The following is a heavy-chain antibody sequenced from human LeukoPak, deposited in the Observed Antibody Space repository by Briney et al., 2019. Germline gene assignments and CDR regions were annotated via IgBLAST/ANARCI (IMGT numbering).Heavy chain of an antibody. CDR1: GFTFSSYA. J-gene: IGHJ5*02. V-gene: IGHV4-59*01. Sequence: GSLRLSCAASGFTFSSYAMSWVRQPPGKGLEWIGYIYYSGSTNYNPSLKSRVTISVDTSKNQFSLKVSSVTAADTAVYYCARHGTTGTNLNWFDPWGQGTLVTVSS. D-gene: IGHD1-1*01. CDR2: IYYSGST. CDR3: ARHGTTGTNLNWFDP.